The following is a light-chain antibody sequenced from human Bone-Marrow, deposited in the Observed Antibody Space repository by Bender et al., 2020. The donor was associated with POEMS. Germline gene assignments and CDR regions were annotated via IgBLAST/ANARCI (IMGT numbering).Light chain of an antibody. CDR3: AVWDDSLNGWV. J-gene: IGLJ3*02. CDR1: SSNMGSNT. CDR2: SSH. V-gene: IGLV1-44*01. Sequence: QSVLTQPPSASWTPGQRVTISCSGSSSNMGSNTVNWYQQLPGTAPKLLIYSSHRRPSEVPDRFSGSRSGTSASLAISGLRSEDEADYYCAVWDDSLNGWVFGGGTKLTVL.